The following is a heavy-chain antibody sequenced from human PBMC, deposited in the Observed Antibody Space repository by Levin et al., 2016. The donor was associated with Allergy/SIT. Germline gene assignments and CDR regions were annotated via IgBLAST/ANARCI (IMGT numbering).Heavy chain of an antibody. CDR2: IIPILGIA. CDR3: ARTITMVRHNWFDP. V-gene: IGHV1-69*02. D-gene: IGHD3-10*01. Sequence: WVRQAPGQGLEWMGRIIPILGIANYAQKFQGRVTITADKSTSTAYMELSSLRSEDTAVYYCARTITMVRHNWFDPWGQGTLVTVSS. J-gene: IGHJ5*02.